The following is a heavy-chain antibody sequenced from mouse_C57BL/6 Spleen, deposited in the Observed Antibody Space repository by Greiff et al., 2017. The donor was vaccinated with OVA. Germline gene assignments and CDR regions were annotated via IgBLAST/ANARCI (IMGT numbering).Heavy chain of an antibody. Sequence: QVQLQQPGAELVKPGASVKLSCKASGYTFTSYWMPWVKQRPGQGLEWIGEIDPSDSYTNYNQKFKGKATLTVDTSSSTAYMQLSSLTSEDSAVYYCARSSAYWGQGTLVTVSA. CDR2: IDPSDSYT. J-gene: IGHJ3*01. V-gene: IGHV1-50*01. CDR3: ARSSAY. CDR1: GYTFTSYW.